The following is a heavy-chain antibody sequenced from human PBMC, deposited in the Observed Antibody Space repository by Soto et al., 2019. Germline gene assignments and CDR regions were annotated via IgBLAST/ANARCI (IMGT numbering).Heavy chain of an antibody. J-gene: IGHJ4*02. Sequence: PWESXRLSCSSSGFTFNTFNINWVRQAPGKGLEWVSSITNNDYTSYADSVEGRFTISRDNAKKSLYLQMNSLRAEDTAVYYCTLYEAIFFDFWSQGALVTVSS. V-gene: IGHV3-21*01. CDR3: TLYEAIFFDF. CDR1: GFTFNTFN. CDR2: ITNNDYT. D-gene: IGHD2-15*01.